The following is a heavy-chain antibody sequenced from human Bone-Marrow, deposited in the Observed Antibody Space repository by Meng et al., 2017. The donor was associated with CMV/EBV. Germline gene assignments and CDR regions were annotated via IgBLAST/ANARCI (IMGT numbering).Heavy chain of an antibody. CDR2: IYYSGST. Sequence: GSLRLSCTVSGGSVSSGSYYWSWIRQPPGKGLEWIGYIYYSGSTNYNPSLKSRVTISVDTSKNQFSLKLSSVTAADTAVYYCASSYSGYDFGFDYWGQGTLVTVSS. J-gene: IGHJ4*02. V-gene: IGHV4-61*01. CDR1: GGSVSSGSYY. D-gene: IGHD5-12*01. CDR3: ASSYSGYDFGFDY.